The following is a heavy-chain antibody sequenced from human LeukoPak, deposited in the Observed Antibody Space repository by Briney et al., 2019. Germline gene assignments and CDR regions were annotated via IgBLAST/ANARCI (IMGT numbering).Heavy chain of an antibody. V-gene: IGHV3-21*01. Sequence: GGSLGLSCAASGFTFSSYSMNWVRQAPGKGLEWVSSISSSSSYIYFADSVKGRFAISRDNAKNSLYLQMNSLRAEDTAVYYCARGLGDYLFDCWGQGTLVTVSS. CDR3: ARGLGDYLFDC. D-gene: IGHD4-17*01. J-gene: IGHJ4*02. CDR1: GFTFSSYS. CDR2: ISSSSSYI.